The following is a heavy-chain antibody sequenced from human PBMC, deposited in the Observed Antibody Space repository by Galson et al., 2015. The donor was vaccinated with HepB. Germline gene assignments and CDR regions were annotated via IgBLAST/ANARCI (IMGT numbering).Heavy chain of an antibody. V-gene: IGHV1-18*01. D-gene: IGHD1-26*01. Sequence: SVKVSCKASGYTFTSFGISWVRQAPGQGLEWMGWISAYNGNTNYAQKLQGRVTMTTDTSTSTAYMELRSLRSDDTAMYYCARDRVYSGSKRPFDYWGQGTLVTVSS. J-gene: IGHJ4*02. CDR1: GYTFTSFG. CDR2: ISAYNGNT. CDR3: ARDRVYSGSKRPFDY.